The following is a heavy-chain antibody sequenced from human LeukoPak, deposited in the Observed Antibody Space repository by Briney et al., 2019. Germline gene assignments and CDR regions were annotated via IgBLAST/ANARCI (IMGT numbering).Heavy chain of an antibody. Sequence: GGSLRLSCATSGFTFSMSAMHWVRLAPGKGLDWVAVISFDGGNKFYADSVKGRFSISRDNSKNTLYLQMNSLGLDDTAVYFCARGRARIAAAGFDYWGQGTLVTVSS. CDR1: GFTFSMSA. V-gene: IGHV3-30-3*01. J-gene: IGHJ4*02. CDR2: ISFDGGNK. D-gene: IGHD6-25*01. CDR3: ARGRARIAAAGFDY.